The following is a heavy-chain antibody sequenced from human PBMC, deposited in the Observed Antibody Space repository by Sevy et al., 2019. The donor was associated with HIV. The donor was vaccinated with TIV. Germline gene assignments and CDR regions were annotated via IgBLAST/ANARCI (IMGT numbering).Heavy chain of an antibody. V-gene: IGHV5-51*01. CDR3: ASAGRPTLGFDQ. CDR2: IYPGDSDT. D-gene: IGHD1-26*01. CDR1: GYNFNTYW. J-gene: IGHJ4*02. Sequence: GESLKISCKTSGYNFNTYWIGWVRQKPGKGLEWMGIIYPGDSDTKYSPSFHGRVTISADKSINTAYVQWRSLKASDTAMYYCASAGRPTLGFDQSGQGTLVTVSS.